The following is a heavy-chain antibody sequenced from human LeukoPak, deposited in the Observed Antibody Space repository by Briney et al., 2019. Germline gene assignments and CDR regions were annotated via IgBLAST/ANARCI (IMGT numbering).Heavy chain of an antibody. Sequence: SETLSLTRTVSGGSISSYYWSWIGQPAGKGLEWIGRIYSSGSTNYNPSLKSRVTMSVDTSKNQFSLKLSSVTAADTAVYYCARDGNWYYFDYWGQGTLVTVSS. V-gene: IGHV4-4*07. CDR1: GGSISSYY. CDR3: ARDGNWYYFDY. J-gene: IGHJ4*02. D-gene: IGHD1-1*01. CDR2: IYSSGST.